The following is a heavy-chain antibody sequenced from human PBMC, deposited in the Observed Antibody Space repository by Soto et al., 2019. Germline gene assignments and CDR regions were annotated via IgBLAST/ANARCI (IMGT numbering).Heavy chain of an antibody. CDR1: GFTFDDYA. D-gene: IGHD3-10*01. Sequence: EVQLVESGGGLVQPGRSLRLSCAASGFTFDDYAMHWVRQAPGKGLEWVTGISWNSDTIGYPHSLKGRFTISRDNAKNSLYLQINSLRAEDTAVYYCARDVWSRASGPPDSWGQGTLVTVSS. V-gene: IGHV3-9*01. CDR2: ISWNSDTI. CDR3: ARDVWSRASGPPDS. J-gene: IGHJ4*02.